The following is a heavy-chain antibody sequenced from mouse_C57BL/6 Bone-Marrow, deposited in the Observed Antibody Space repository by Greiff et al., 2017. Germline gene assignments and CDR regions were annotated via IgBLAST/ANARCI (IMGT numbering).Heavy chain of an antibody. D-gene: IGHD3-2*02. CDR1: GFTFSDYG. J-gene: IGHJ3*01. V-gene: IGHV5-17*01. CDR2: ISSGSSTI. CDR3: ARAAQATWFAY. Sequence: EVKLVESGGGLVKPGGSLKLSCAASGFTFSDYGMHWVRQAPEKGLEWVAYISSGSSTIYYADTVKGRFTISRDNAKNTLFLQMTSLRSGDTAMYYCARAAQATWFAYWGQGTLVTVSA.